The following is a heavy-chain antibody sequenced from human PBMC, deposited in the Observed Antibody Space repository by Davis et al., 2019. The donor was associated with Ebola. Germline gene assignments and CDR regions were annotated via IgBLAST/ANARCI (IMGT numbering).Heavy chain of an antibody. CDR3: ARGTTIFGVVISGWFDP. V-gene: IGHV4-31*03. J-gene: IGHJ5*02. D-gene: IGHD3-3*01. CDR1: GGSISSGGYY. Sequence: SETLSLTCTVSGGSISSGGYYWSWIRQHPGKGLEWIGYIYYSGSTYYNPSLKSRVTISVDTSKNQFSLKLSSVTAADTAVYYCARGTTIFGVVISGWFDPWGQGTLVTVSS. CDR2: IYYSGST.